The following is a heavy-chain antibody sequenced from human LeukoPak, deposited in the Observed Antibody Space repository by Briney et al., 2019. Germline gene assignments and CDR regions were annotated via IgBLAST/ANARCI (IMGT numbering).Heavy chain of an antibody. J-gene: IGHJ3*02. CDR2: VYTSGST. CDR1: GGSISGYY. Sequence: PSETLSLTCSVSGGSISGYYWTWIRQPAGKGLEWIGRVYTSGSTHYNPSLKTRLTMSVDTSKNQFSLKLSSVTAADTAVYYCARLITGTTTAFDIWGQGTMVTVSS. CDR3: ARLITGTTTAFDI. V-gene: IGHV4-4*07. D-gene: IGHD1-7*01.